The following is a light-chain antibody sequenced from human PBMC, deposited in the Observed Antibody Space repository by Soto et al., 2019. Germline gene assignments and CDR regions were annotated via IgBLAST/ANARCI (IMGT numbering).Light chain of an antibody. CDR2: GAS. V-gene: IGKV3-20*01. Sequence: EIVLTQSPATLSLSPGERATLSCRASQSVRSSYLAWYQQNAGQAPRLLIYGASSRATGIPDRFSGSGSGTDFTLTISRLEPEDFAVYYCLQYGTFPRTFGQGTKVDI. CDR1: QSVRSSY. J-gene: IGKJ1*01. CDR3: LQYGTFPRT.